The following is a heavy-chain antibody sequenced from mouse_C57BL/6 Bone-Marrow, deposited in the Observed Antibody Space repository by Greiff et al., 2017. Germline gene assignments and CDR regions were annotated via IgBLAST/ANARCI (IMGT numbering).Heavy chain of an antibody. Sequence: EFQLHQSGPELVKPGASVKISCKASGYSFTDYNMNWVKQSNGKSLEWIGVINPNYGTTSYNQKFKGKATLTVDQSSSTAYMQLNSLTSEDSAVYYCARGGWLLRWYFDVWGTGTTVTVSS. CDR2: INPNYGTT. CDR1: GYSFTDYN. J-gene: IGHJ1*03. CDR3: ARGGWLLRWYFDV. D-gene: IGHD2-3*01. V-gene: IGHV1-39*01.